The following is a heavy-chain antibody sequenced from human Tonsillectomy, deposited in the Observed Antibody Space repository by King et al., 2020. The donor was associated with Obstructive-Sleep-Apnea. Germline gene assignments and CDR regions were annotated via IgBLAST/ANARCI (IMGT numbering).Heavy chain of an antibody. V-gene: IGHV4-59*08. CDR2: IYYSGST. CDR3: ARHPRY. Sequence: VQLQESGPGLVKPSETLSLTCTVSGGCISSYSWSWIRQPPGKGLEGIGYIYYSGSTNYNPSLKSRVTISVDTSKNQFSLKLSSVTAADTAVYYCARHPRYWGQGTLVTVSS. CDR1: GGCISSYS. J-gene: IGHJ4*02.